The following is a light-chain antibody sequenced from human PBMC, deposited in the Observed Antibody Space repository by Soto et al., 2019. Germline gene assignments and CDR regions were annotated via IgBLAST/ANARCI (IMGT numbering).Light chain of an antibody. J-gene: IGKJ2*01. CDR3: QQYGSSPNT. V-gene: IGKV3-20*01. Sequence: ILMTQSPATLSVSPGERATLSCRASQSVSSNLAWYQHKPGQAPRLLIYGASSRATGIPARFSGRGSGTDFTLTISRLEPEDFAVYYCQQYGSSPNTFGQGTKVDIK. CDR1: QSVSSN. CDR2: GAS.